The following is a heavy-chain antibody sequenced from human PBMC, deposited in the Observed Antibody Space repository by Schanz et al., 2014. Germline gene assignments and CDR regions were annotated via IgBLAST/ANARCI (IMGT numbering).Heavy chain of an antibody. Sequence: QVQLVQSGAEVKKPGASVKVSCKASGYIFGSHGMTWVRQAPGQGPELMGWINAHTGNTQYAQKFQGRVNMTRDTVTTTGHVELTRLRTDDTAIYYCGRVHSATYHYNRPGAFESGGGGTMVTV. V-gene: IGHV1-18*01. J-gene: IGHJ3*02. D-gene: IGHD3-10*01. CDR2: INAHTGNT. CDR1: GYIFGSHG. CDR3: GRVHSATYHYNRPGAFES.